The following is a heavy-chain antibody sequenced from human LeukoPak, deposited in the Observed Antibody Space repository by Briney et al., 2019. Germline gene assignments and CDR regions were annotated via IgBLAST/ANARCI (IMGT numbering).Heavy chain of an antibody. D-gene: IGHD3-10*01. CDR3: ARDPGAPVRAFDI. Sequence: GASVKVSCQASRDTFTRCAFSWVLQAPGQGLEWMGGIIPIDGTVNFGQKFQDRVTITADESTSTAYMELSSLRSEDTAIYYCARDPGAPVRAFDIWGQGTMVTVSS. CDR1: RDTFTRCA. CDR2: IIPIDGTV. V-gene: IGHV1-69*13. J-gene: IGHJ3*02.